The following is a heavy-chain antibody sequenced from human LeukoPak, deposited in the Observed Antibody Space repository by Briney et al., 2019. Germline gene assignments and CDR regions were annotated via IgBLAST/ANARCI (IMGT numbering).Heavy chain of an antibody. V-gene: IGHV1-2*07. J-gene: IGHJ4*02. D-gene: IGHD6-13*01. CDR1: GYTFTGYY. CDR2: INPNSGGT. CDR3: ARVSSSWYESIDY. Sequence: SVKVSCKASGYTFTGYYMHWVRQAPGQGLEWMGWINPNSGGTNYAHKFQGRVTMTRDTSISTAYMELSRLRSDDTAVYYCARVSSSWYESIDYWGQGTLVTVSS.